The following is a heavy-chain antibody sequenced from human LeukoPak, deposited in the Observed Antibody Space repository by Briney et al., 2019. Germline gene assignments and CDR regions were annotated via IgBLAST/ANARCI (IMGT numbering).Heavy chain of an antibody. CDR1: GGSISSGDYY. D-gene: IGHD6-19*01. CDR2: VYYSGST. Sequence: SETLSLTCTVSGGSISSGDYYWSWIRQPPGKGLEWIGYVYYSGSTYYNPSLKSRVTISVDTSKNQFSLKLSSVTAADTAVYYCAREFSSGWTTYYMDVWGKGTTVTVSS. J-gene: IGHJ6*03. CDR3: AREFSSGWTTYYMDV. V-gene: IGHV4-30-4*08.